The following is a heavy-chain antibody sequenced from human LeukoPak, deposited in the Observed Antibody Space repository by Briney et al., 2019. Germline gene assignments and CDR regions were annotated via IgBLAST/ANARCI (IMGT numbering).Heavy chain of an antibody. CDR3: ARGHGSFDS. V-gene: IGHV4-61*02. CDR1: GGSLRSGSYY. Sequence: SQTLSLTCTVSGGSLRSGSYYWSWIRQPAGKGLEWIGRIYNRGSTNYNPSLKSRVTMLEDTSKNQFSLKLTSVTAADTAVYYCARGHGSFDSWGQGTLVTVSA. J-gene: IGHJ4*02. D-gene: IGHD1-26*01. CDR2: IYNRGST.